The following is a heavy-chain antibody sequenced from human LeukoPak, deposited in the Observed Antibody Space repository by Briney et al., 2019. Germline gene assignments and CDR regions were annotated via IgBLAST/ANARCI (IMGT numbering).Heavy chain of an antibody. J-gene: IGHJ4*02. V-gene: IGHV3-48*04. CDR2: ISSSSSTI. Sequence: QPGGSLRLSCAASGFTFSSYSMNWVRQAPGKGLEWVSYISSSSSTIYYADSVKGRFTISRDNAKNSLYLQMNSLRAEDTAVYYCARPGITTLSYWGQGTLVTVSS. D-gene: IGHD3-22*01. CDR3: ARPGITTLSY. CDR1: GFTFSSYS.